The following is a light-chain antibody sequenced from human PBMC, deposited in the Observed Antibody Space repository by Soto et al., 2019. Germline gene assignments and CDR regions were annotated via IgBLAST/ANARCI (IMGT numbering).Light chain of an antibody. CDR3: LQHNTYPWT. V-gene: IGKV1-17*01. CDR1: QGIGND. CDR2: AAS. Sequence: IQMTKSPSSLSASVGDTVTITCRASQGIGNDLGWYQQIPGKAPKRLIYAASSLQTGVPSRFRGSGSGTEFTLTISSLQPEDFASYYCLQHNTYPWTLGQGTKVDVK. J-gene: IGKJ1*01.